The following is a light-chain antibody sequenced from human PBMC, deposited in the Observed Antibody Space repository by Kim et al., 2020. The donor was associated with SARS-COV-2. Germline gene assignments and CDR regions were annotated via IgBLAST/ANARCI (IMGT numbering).Light chain of an antibody. CDR3: QQRINWPLT. Sequence: LSPGESATLSCRASQSVSSYLAWYQQKPGQAPRLLIYDASNRATGIPARFSGSGSGTDFTLTISSLEPEDFVVYYCQQRINWPLTFGGGTKVEIK. V-gene: IGKV3-11*01. CDR2: DAS. CDR1: QSVSSY. J-gene: IGKJ4*01.